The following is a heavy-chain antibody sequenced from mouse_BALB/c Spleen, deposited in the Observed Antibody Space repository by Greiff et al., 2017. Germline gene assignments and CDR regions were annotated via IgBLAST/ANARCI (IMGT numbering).Heavy chain of an antibody. CDR3: ARDPPGTGFAY. CDR1: GYSITSGYY. D-gene: IGHD4-1*01. Sequence: EVQRVESGPGLVKPSQSLSLTCSVTGYSITSGYYWNWIRQFPGNKLEWMGYISYDGSNNYNPSLKNRISITRDTSKNQFFLKLNSVTTEDTATYYCARDPPGTGFAYWGQGTLVTVSA. CDR2: ISYDGSN. V-gene: IGHV3-6*02. J-gene: IGHJ3*01.